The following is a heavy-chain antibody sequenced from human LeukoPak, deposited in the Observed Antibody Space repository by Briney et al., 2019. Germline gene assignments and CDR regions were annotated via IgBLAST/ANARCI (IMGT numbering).Heavy chain of an antibody. J-gene: IGHJ4*02. D-gene: IGHD5-24*01. V-gene: IGHV3-30*18. CDR1: GFSFSSYG. CDR2: ISYDGDNK. Sequence: GGSLRLSCAASGFSFSSYGMHWVRQAPGKGLEWVAVISYDGDNKYYADSVKGRFTISRDNSKSTLFLQMNSLRAEDTAVYYCAKEQGRDGSFDYWGQGTLVTVSS. CDR3: AKEQGRDGSFDY.